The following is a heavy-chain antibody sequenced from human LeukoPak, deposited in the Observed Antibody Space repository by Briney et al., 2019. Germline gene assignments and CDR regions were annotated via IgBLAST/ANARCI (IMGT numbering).Heavy chain of an antibody. D-gene: IGHD4/OR15-4a*01. CDR1: GGSISSYY. Sequence: SETLSLTCTVSGGSISSYYWSWIRQHPGKGLEWIGYIYYSGSTYYNPSLKSRVTISVDTSKNQFSLKLSSVTAADTAVYYCARGAHSDYYGMDVWGQGTTVTVSS. V-gene: IGHV4-59*06. CDR2: IYYSGST. J-gene: IGHJ6*02. CDR3: ARGAHSDYYGMDV.